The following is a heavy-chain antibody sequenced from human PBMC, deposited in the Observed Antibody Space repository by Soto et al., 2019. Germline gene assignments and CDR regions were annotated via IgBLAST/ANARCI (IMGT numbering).Heavy chain of an antibody. Sequence: SPTLSLTCTVSGGYISSGTSYWSWIRQRPEKGLEWIRYIFYSGSFYYTPSLRGRVMILADTSKNQFTLRLSSVTAADTAVYYCARAPVTPSIIGVALPYFFDYWGQGALVTVSS. CDR2: IFYSGSF. V-gene: IGHV4-31*03. CDR3: ARAPVTPSIIGVALPYFFDY. CDR1: GGYISSGTSY. J-gene: IGHJ4*02. D-gene: IGHD3-3*01.